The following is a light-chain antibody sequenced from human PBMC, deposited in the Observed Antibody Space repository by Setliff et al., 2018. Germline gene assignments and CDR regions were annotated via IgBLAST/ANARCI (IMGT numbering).Light chain of an antibody. J-gene: IGLJ1*01. V-gene: IGLV2-14*03. Sequence: QSVLTQPASVSGSPGQSITISCTGTSSDVGGYNSVSWYQQHPGKAPKLMIYDVSNRPSGVSNRFSGSESGNTASLTISGLQAEDEADYYCSSYTSSSIFYVFGTGTKVTVL. CDR2: DVS. CDR1: SSDVGGYNS. CDR3: SSYTSSSIFYV.